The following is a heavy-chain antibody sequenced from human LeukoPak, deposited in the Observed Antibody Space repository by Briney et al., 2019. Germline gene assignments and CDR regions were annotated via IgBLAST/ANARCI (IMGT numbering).Heavy chain of an antibody. Sequence: SETLSLTCTVSGGSISSYYWSWIRQPAGKGLEWIGRIYTSGSTYYNPSLKSRVTISVDTSKNQFSLKLSSVTAADTAVYYCARAPTPPLRFLEWGGIDRFDYWGQGTLVTVSS. CDR2: IYTSGST. CDR3: ARAPTPPLRFLEWGGIDRFDY. D-gene: IGHD3-3*01. V-gene: IGHV4-4*07. CDR1: GGSISSYY. J-gene: IGHJ4*02.